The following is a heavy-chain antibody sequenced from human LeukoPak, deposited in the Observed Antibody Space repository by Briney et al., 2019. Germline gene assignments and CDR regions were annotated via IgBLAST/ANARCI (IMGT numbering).Heavy chain of an antibody. CDR3: AKDRSIFGVVITPFDY. Sequence: PGGSLRLSCAASGFTFSDYAMSWVRQAPGKGLEWVSAIGGSGISTYYADSVKGRFTISRDNSKNTLYLQINSLRAEDTALYYCAKDRSIFGVVITPFDYWGQGTLVTVSS. CDR2: IGGSGIST. CDR1: GFTFSDYA. D-gene: IGHD3-3*01. J-gene: IGHJ4*02. V-gene: IGHV3-23*01.